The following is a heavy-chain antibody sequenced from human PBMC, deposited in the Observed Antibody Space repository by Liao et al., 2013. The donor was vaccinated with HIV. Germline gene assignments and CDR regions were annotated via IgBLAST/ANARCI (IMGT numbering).Heavy chain of an antibody. V-gene: IGHV4-4*07. CDR2: VYPTGNT. CDR3: ASGKILPNY. Sequence: QVQLQESGPGLMRPSETLFLTCSLSGDSIDSYYWSWLRQSAGKGLEWIGRVYPTGNTNYNPSLKSRVTISVDTSKNQFSLKLDSVTAADTAVYFCASGKILPNYWGQGTLVTVSS. J-gene: IGHJ4*02. CDR1: GDSIDSYY. D-gene: IGHD2-15*01.